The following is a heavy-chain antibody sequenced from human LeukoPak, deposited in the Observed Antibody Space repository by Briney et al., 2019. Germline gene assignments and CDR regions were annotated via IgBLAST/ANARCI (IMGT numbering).Heavy chain of an antibody. J-gene: IGHJ5*02. CDR1: GGTFSSYA. V-gene: IGHV1-69*13. CDR3: ARDFSAYYDILTGFSNWFDP. D-gene: IGHD3-9*01. Sequence: SVKVSCKASGGTFSSYAISWVRQAPGQGLEWMGGIIPIFGTANYAQKFQGRVTITADESTSTAYMELSSLRSEDTAVYYCARDFSAYYDILTGFSNWFDPWGQGTLVTVSS. CDR2: IIPIFGTA.